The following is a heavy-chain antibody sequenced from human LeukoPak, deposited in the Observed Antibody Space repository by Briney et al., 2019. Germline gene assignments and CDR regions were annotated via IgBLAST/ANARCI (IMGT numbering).Heavy chain of an antibody. J-gene: IGHJ6*02. CDR3: VRPSDYYGMDV. CDR1: GGSISSYY. V-gene: IGHV4-59*08. CDR2: IYYSGST. Sequence: SETLSLTCTVSGGSISSYYWSWIRQPPGKGLEWIGYIYYSGSTNYNPSLKSRVTISVDTSKNQFSLKLSSVTAADTAVYYCVRPSDYYGMDVWGQGTTVTVSS.